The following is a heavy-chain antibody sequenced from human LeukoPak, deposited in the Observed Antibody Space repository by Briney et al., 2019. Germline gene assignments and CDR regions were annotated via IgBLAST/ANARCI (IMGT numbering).Heavy chain of an antibody. CDR1: GFTFSNYG. CDR2: ISYDGSEK. Sequence: GGSLRLSCAASGFTFSNYGMHWVRQAPGKGLEWVGMISYDGSEKYYGDSVKGRFTISRDNPKNTLYLEMNSLRVEDTAVYYCSCDGAYGSGSSPPYYYYMDVWGKGTTVTVSS. J-gene: IGHJ6*03. V-gene: IGHV3-30*19. CDR3: SCDGAYGSGSSPPYYYYMDV. D-gene: IGHD3-10*01.